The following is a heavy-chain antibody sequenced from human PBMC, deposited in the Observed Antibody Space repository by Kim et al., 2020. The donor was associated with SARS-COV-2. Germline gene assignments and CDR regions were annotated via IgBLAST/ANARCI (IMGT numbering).Heavy chain of an antibody. Sequence: ASVKVSCKTSGYSFSAYYIHWVRQAPGQGLEWMGRISPPNGATSYAQKFQGRVTMTRDTSIATAYMELSSLMSDDTALYYCARPYHGSGPTAAFWGQGTLVTVSS. CDR1: GYSFSAYY. J-gene: IGHJ4*02. CDR3: ARPYHGSGPTAAF. D-gene: IGHD3-22*01. CDR2: ISPPNGAT. V-gene: IGHV1-2*06.